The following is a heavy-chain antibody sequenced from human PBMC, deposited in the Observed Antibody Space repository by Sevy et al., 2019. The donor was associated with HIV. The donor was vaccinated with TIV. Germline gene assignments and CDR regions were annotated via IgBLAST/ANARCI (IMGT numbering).Heavy chain of an antibody. CDR1: GGSVTSDSYY. V-gene: IGHV4-61*01. CDR3: ARMGGLTDYGMDV. CDR2: MFYTGST. Sequence: SKTLSLTCTVSGGSVTSDSYYWTWIRQPPGKGLECLGYMFYTGSTNYNPSLMSRVTISVDTSKNQFYLKLSSVTAADTAVYYCARMGGLTDYGMDVWGQGTTVTVS. D-gene: IGHD1-26*01. J-gene: IGHJ6*02.